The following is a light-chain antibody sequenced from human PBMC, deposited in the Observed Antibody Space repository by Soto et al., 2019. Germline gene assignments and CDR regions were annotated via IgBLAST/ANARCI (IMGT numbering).Light chain of an antibody. V-gene: IGKV1-39*01. CDR1: QSITSY. CDR2: AAS. J-gene: IGKJ2*01. CDR3: QQSYSTPPA. Sequence: IQMTQSPSSLSASVGDRVTITCRASQSITSYLNWYQQNPGKAPKLLIYAASSLQSGVPSRFSGSGSGTYFTLTISSLQPEDFATYYGQQSYSTPPAFSQGTKLEIK.